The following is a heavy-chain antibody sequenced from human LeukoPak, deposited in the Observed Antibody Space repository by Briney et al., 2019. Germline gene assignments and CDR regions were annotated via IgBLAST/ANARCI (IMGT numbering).Heavy chain of an antibody. Sequence: ASVKVSCKASGYTFTGYYMHWVRQAPGHGLEWMGWINPDSGGTNYAQKFQGRVTMTRDTSTSTVYMELSSLRSEDTAVYYCARVSEGYDILTGYYRGNPSPYYFDYWGQGTLVTVSS. CDR1: GYTFTGYY. D-gene: IGHD3-9*01. J-gene: IGHJ4*02. CDR3: ARVSEGYDILTGYYRGNPSPYYFDY. CDR2: INPDSGGT. V-gene: IGHV1-2*02.